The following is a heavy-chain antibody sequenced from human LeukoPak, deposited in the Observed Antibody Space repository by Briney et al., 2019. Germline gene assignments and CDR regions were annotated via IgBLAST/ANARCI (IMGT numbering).Heavy chain of an antibody. CDR3: AKDVGYYGSGSSDYFDY. Sequence: GGSLRLSCAASGFTFSSYAMHWVRQAPGKGLEWVAVISYDGSNKYYADSVKGRLTISRDNSKNTLCLQMNSLRAEDTAVYYCAKDVGYYGSGSSDYFDYWGQGTLVTVSS. D-gene: IGHD3-10*01. CDR1: GFTFSSYA. J-gene: IGHJ4*02. V-gene: IGHV3-30*04. CDR2: ISYDGSNK.